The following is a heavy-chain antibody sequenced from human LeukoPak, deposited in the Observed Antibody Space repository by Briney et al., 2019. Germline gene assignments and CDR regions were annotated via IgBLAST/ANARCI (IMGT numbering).Heavy chain of an antibody. V-gene: IGHV4-30-4*01. Sequence: SQTLSPTCTVSGGSISSGDYYWSWIRQPPGKGLEWIGYIYYSGTTFYNPSLQSRVTKSVDTSKNQFSLTLSSVTAADTAVYYCSRVNRQLANDAFDIWGQGTMDTVSS. J-gene: IGHJ3*02. CDR2: IYYSGTT. CDR3: SRVNRQLANDAFDI. D-gene: IGHD6-13*01. CDR1: GGSISSGDYY.